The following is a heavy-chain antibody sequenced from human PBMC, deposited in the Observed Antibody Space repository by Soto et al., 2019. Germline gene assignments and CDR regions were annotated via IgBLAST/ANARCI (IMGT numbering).Heavy chain of an antibody. CDR2: IYRSGST. CDR3: VSQVHSSIWGVDV. D-gene: IGHD2-2*01. V-gene: IGHV4-4*08. J-gene: IGHJ6*02. Sequence: SEALCLTCTVSGGSVSSYYWSWIRQPPGKGLEWIGYIYRSGSTNDNPSLKSRVTISLDTSKNRLSLRLSSVAAADTALYDCVSQVHSSIWGVDVWGHGTTVTVSS. CDR1: GGSVSSYY.